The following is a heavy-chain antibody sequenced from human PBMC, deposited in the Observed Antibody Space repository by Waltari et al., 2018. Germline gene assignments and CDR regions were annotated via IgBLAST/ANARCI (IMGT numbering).Heavy chain of an antibody. CDR2: IYHSGST. Sequence: QVQLQESGPGLVKPSETLSLTCAVSGYSISSGYYWGWIRQPPGKGLEWIGSIYHSGSTYYNPSLKSRVTISVDTSKNQFSLKLSSVTAADTAVYYCARSLIVVVVAGAGWFDPWGQGTLVTVSS. V-gene: IGHV4-38-2*01. CDR1: GYSISSGYY. CDR3: ARSLIVVVVAGAGWFDP. J-gene: IGHJ5*02. D-gene: IGHD2-15*01.